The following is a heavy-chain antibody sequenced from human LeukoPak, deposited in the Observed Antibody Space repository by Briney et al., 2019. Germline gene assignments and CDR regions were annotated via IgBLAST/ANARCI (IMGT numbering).Heavy chain of an antibody. CDR3: ASPLLWGSYRTDY. V-gene: IGHV3-23*01. J-gene: IGHJ4*02. CDR1: GFTFSSYA. D-gene: IGHD3-16*02. CDR2: ISGSGGST. Sequence: PGGSLRLSCAASGFTFSSYAMSWVRQAPGKGLEWVSAISGSGGSTYYADSVKGRFIISRDNSKNTLYLQMNSLRAEDTAVYYCASPLLWGSYRTDYWGQGTLVTVSS.